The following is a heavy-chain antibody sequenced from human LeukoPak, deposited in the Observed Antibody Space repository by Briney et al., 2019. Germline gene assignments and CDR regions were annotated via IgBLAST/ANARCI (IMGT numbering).Heavy chain of an antibody. CDR2: INPSGGST. Sequence: ASVKVSXKASGYTFTSYYMHWVRQAPGQGLEWMGIINPSGGSTSYAQKFQGRVTMTRDTSTSTVYMELSSLRSEDTAVYYCARCTTINYYDSSGYLYAFDIWGQGTMVTVSS. D-gene: IGHD3-22*01. V-gene: IGHV1-46*01. J-gene: IGHJ3*02. CDR1: GYTFTSYY. CDR3: ARCTTINYYDSSGYLYAFDI.